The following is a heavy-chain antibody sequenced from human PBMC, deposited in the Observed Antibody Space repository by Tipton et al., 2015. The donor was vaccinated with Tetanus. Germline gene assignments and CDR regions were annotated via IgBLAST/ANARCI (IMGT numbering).Heavy chain of an antibody. CDR1: GGSFSLYY. D-gene: IGHD5-24*01. CDR2: ISHSGSS. CDR3: ARGGRDAYNNPLGAFDV. J-gene: IGHJ3*01. V-gene: IGHV4-34*01. Sequence: TLYLTCTVSGGSFSLYYWNWVRQSPGKGLERIGEISHSGSSSYSPSLKNRVTISVDTSKNQFSLRLRSVAAADTAVYYCARGGRDAYNNPLGAFDVWGRGTTVTVSS.